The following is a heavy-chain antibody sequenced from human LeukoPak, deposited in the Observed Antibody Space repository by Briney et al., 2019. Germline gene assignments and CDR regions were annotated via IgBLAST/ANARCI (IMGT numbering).Heavy chain of an antibody. J-gene: IGHJ3*02. D-gene: IGHD6-19*01. V-gene: IGHV4-59*12. CDR2: IYYSGST. CDR1: GGSISSYY. Sequence: SETLSLTCTVSGGSISSYYWSWIRQPPGKGLEWIGSIYYSGSTYYNPSLKSRVTISVDTSKNQFSLKLSSVTAADTAVYYCARTYSSGWDPRNDAFDIWGQGTMVTVSS. CDR3: ARTYSSGWDPRNDAFDI.